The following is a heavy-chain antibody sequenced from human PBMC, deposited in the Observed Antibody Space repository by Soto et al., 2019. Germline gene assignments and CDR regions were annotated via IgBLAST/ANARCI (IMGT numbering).Heavy chain of an antibody. J-gene: IGHJ4*02. CDR2: ISGSGGST. D-gene: IGHD1-26*01. V-gene: IGHV3-23*01. Sequence: EVQLLESGGGLVQPGGSLRLSCAASGFTFSSYALSWVRQAPGKGLEWVSAISGSGGSTYYADSVKCRFTISSYNSNNTRYLQMSSLRVADTAVYYCARDPSRSGSHFDYWGQGTLVTVSS. CDR3: ARDPSRSGSHFDY. CDR1: GFTFSSYA.